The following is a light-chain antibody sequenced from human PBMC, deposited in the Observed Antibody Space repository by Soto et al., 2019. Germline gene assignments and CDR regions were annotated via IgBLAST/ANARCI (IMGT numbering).Light chain of an antibody. Sequence: QSALTQPPSASGSPVQSVTISCTGTSSDVGGYNYVSWYQQHPGKAPKAMIYEVSKRPSGVPDRFSGSKSGNTASLTVSGLQAEDEADYYCSSYAGSNLVFGGGTQLTVL. CDR1: SSDVGGYNY. CDR3: SSYAGSNLV. V-gene: IGLV2-8*01. CDR2: EVS. J-gene: IGLJ2*01.